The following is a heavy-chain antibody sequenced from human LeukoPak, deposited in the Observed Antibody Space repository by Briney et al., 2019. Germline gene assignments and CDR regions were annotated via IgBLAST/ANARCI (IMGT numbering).Heavy chain of an antibody. CDR1: GFIFSSYW. J-gene: IGHJ4*02. Sequence: GRSLRLSCAASGFIFSSYWMSWVRQAPGKGLEWVANIKQDGSEKYYVDSVKGRFTISRDNAKNSLYLQMNSLRAEDTAVYYCYCGSGSNFDYWGQGTLVTVSS. D-gene: IGHD3-10*01. CDR3: YCGSGSNFDY. CDR2: IKQDGSEK. V-gene: IGHV3-7*01.